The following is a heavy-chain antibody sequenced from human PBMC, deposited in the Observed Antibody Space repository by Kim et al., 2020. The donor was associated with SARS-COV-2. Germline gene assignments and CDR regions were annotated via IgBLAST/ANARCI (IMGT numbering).Heavy chain of an antibody. CDR1: GGSISSYY. CDR3: ARARYYYDSSLYSYDYYY. D-gene: IGHD3-22*01. J-gene: IGHJ6*03. Sequence: SETLSLTCTVSGGSISSYYWSWIRQPPGKGLEWIGYIFYSGSTNYNPSLKIRVTISVDTSNNQFSLKLSSVTASDTALYYFARARYYYDSSLYSYDYYY. V-gene: IGHV4-59*01. CDR2: IFYSGST.